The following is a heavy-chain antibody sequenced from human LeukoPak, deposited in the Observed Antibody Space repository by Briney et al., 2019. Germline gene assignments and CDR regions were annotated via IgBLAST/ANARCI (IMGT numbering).Heavy chain of an antibody. Sequence: ASVKVSCKASGYTFTGYYIHWVRQAPGQGLEWMGWINPNTGDTGYAQKFKGRVTMTRDTSIGTAYMELSRLRSDDTAVFYCARPYSYDDPFDLWGQGTLVTVSS. V-gene: IGHV1-2*02. CDR2: INPNTGDT. CDR1: GYTFTGYY. CDR3: ARPYSYDDPFDL. J-gene: IGHJ4*02. D-gene: IGHD5-18*01.